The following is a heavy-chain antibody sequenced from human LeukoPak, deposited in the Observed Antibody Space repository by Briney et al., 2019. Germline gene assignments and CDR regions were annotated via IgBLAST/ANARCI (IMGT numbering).Heavy chain of an antibody. CDR3: ARDREYCSGAGCYYYYYMDV. V-gene: IGHV4-61*02. CDR2: IYTRGSS. J-gene: IGHJ6*03. D-gene: IGHD2-15*01. CDR1: GGSISTYSYS. Sequence: PSETLSLTCTVSGGSISTYSYSWSWIRQSAGKGLGWIGRIYTRGSSYYNPSLKSRVTISVDTSKNQFSLRLSSVTAADTAVYYCARDREYCSGAGCYYYYYMDVWGKGTTVTVSS.